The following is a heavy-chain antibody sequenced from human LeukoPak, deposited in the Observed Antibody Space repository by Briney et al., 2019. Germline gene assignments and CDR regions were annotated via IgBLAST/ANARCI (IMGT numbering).Heavy chain of an antibody. CDR3: ACHRIYASGWFTEDDAFDL. V-gene: IGHV3-73*01. J-gene: IGHJ3*01. CDR1: GFTFSGSA. D-gene: IGHD6-19*01. CDR2: IRNKPDSHAT. Sequence: GGSLRLSCAGSGFTFSGSAIHWVRQASGRGLEWVGRIRNKPDSHATTYAASLKGRFTISRDDSRNTAYLQMDRLKTEDTAVYFCACHRIYASGWFTEDDAFDLWGQGTRVIVSS.